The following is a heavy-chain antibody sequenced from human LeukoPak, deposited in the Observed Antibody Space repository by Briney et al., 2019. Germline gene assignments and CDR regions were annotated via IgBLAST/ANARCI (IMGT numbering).Heavy chain of an antibody. D-gene: IGHD4-11*01. Sequence: PETLSLTCAVSGYSISSGYYWGWIRQPPGKGLEWIGSIYYSGSTYYNPSLKSRVTISVDTSKNQFSLKLSSVTAADTAVYYCARLRYSKGIWGQGTLVTVSS. J-gene: IGHJ4*02. CDR3: ARLRYSKGI. V-gene: IGHV4-38-2*01. CDR2: IYYSGST. CDR1: GYSISSGYY.